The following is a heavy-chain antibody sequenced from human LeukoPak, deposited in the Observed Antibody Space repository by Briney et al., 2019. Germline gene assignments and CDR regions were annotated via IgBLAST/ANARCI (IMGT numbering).Heavy chain of an antibody. CDR2: INHSGST. CDR1: GGSFSGYY. Sequence: KTSETLSLTCAVYGGSFSGYYWSWIRQPPGKGLEWIGEINHSGSTNYNPSLKSRVTISVDTSKNQFSLKLSSVTAADTAVYYCARGGGIRVHYYDYKRYFDLWGRGTLVTVSS. CDR3: ARGGGIRVHYYDYKRYFDL. V-gene: IGHV4-34*01. D-gene: IGHD3-3*01. J-gene: IGHJ2*01.